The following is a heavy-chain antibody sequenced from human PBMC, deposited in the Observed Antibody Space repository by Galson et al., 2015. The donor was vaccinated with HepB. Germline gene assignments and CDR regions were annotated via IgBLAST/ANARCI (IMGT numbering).Heavy chain of an antibody. D-gene: IGHD3-10*01. Sequence: SLRLSCAASGFTFSRSWMHWVRQGPGKGLVWVSRINSAGSSTIYADSVKGRFAISRDNAKNTLYLQMNSLRAEDTAIYYCAREKIAGMVRGYGMDVWGQGTTVTVSS. CDR3: AREKIAGMVRGYGMDV. J-gene: IGHJ6*02. CDR1: GFTFSRSW. CDR2: INSAGSST. V-gene: IGHV3-74*01.